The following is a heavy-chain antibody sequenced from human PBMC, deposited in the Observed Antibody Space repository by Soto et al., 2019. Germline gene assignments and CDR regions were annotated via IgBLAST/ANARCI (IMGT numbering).Heavy chain of an antibody. CDR1: EFTVSANY. Sequence: EVQLVESGGGLIQPGGSLRLSCAASEFTVSANYMSWVRQAPGKGLQWVSVIYSGGTTYYADSVKGRFTISRDNSKNTLYLQMNSLRANDTAVYYCARDRDSSGYYRSFDYWGQGTLVTVSS. V-gene: IGHV3-53*01. CDR2: IYSGGTT. CDR3: ARDRDSSGYYRSFDY. D-gene: IGHD3-22*01. J-gene: IGHJ4*02.